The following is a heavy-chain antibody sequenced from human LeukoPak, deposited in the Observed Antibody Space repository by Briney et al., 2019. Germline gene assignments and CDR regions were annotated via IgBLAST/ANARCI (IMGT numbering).Heavy chain of an antibody. V-gene: IGHV1-2*04. CDR1: GYIFSDYY. Sequence: ASVKVSCKASGYIFSDYYMHWVRQAPGQGLEWMGWINPNSGDTNYAQKFQGSVTMTRDTSISTAYMEMSRLGSDDTAIYYCARLSGSGTWDGNEVDYWGQGTLVTVSS. J-gene: IGHJ4*02. D-gene: IGHD3-10*01. CDR2: INPNSGDT. CDR3: ARLSGSGTWDGNEVDY.